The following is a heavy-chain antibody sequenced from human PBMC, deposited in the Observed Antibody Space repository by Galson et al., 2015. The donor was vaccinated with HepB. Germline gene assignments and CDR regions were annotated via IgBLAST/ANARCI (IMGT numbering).Heavy chain of an antibody. J-gene: IGHJ4*02. Sequence: SLRLSCAASGFTFSSYGMHWVRQAPGKGLEWVAVIWYDGSNKYYADSVKGRFTISRDNSKNTLYLQMNSLRAEDTAVYYCARGAYYYDSSGYYSPSLGFWGQGTLVTVSS. CDR3: ARGAYYYDSSGYYSPSLGF. CDR2: IWYDGSNK. V-gene: IGHV3-33*01. CDR1: GFTFSSYG. D-gene: IGHD3-22*01.